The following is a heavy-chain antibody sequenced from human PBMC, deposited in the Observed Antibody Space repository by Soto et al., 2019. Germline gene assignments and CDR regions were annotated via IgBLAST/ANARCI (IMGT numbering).Heavy chain of an antibody. CDR2: IYHSGST. Sequence: QLQLQESGSGLVKPSQTLSLTCAVSGGSISSGGYSWSWIRQPPGKGLEWVGYIYHSGSTYYNPSLKSRVTLTIDRSKTQFSLKLSSVTAADPAVYYCTRSSSTVTTLDYWGQGTLVTVSS. CDR3: TRSSSTVTTLDY. D-gene: IGHD2-2*01. V-gene: IGHV4-30-2*01. CDR1: GGSISSGGYS. J-gene: IGHJ4*02.